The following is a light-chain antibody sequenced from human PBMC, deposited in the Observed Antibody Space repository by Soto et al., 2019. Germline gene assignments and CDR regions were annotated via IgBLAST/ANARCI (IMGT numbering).Light chain of an antibody. CDR1: QSISSW. CDR2: DAS. J-gene: IGKJ1*01. V-gene: IGKV1-5*01. CDR3: QQDNSYSLT. Sequence: DIQMTQSPSTLSASVGDRVTITCRASQSISSWLAWYQQKPGKATKLLIYDASSLESGVPSRFSGSGSGTEFALTISSLQPDDFATYYCQQDNSYSLTFGQGTKVDIK.